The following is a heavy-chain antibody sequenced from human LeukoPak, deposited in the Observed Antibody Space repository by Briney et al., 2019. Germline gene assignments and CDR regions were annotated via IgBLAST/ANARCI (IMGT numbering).Heavy chain of an antibody. CDR2: ISAYNGWT. D-gene: IGHD3-3*01. CDR3: ARDSASLSPITTLGVAHIRCDP. V-gene: IGHV1-18*01. Sequence: ASVKVSFKSSGYTFTSYGFSWVRQAPGQGLEWMGWISAYNGWTNYAQKLQGRVTMTTDTSTSTAYMELRSMRSDDTAVYYCARDSASLSPITTLGVAHIRCDPGGQGTLVTVSS. CDR1: GYTFTSYG. J-gene: IGHJ5*02.